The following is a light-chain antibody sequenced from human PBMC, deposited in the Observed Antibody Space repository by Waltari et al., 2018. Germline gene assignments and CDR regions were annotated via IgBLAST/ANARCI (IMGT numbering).Light chain of an antibody. J-gene: IGKJ1*01. V-gene: IGKV3-15*01. CDR3: QQYNDWWT. CDR1: QSVSSS. Sequence: EIVMTQSPATLSVSPGERATLSCRASQSVSSSLAWYQQKAGQAPRLLLYGASTRATGISARFSGSGYGTEFTLTISSLQSEDFAVYYCQQYNDWWTFGPGTKLEI. CDR2: GAS.